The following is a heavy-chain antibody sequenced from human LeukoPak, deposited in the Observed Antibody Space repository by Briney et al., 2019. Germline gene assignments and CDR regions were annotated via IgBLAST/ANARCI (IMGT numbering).Heavy chain of an antibody. CDR2: ISSSGSTI. D-gene: IGHD1-26*01. CDR3: ARDLLVGAHFDY. CDR1: GFTFSSYE. Sequence: GGSLRLSCAASGFTFSSYEMNWVRQAPGEGLEWVSYISSSGSTIYYAASVKGRFTISRDNAKNSLYLQMNSLRAEDTAVYYCARDLLVGAHFDYWGQGTLVTVSS. V-gene: IGHV3-48*03. J-gene: IGHJ4*02.